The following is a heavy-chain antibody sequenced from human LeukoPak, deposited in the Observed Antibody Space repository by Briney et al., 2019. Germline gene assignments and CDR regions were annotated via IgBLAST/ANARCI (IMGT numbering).Heavy chain of an antibody. D-gene: IGHD3-3*01. CDR1: GFTISDYE. CDR3: ARLEWFGDMGFYYYAMDV. J-gene: IGHJ6*04. V-gene: IGHV3-48*03. Sequence: GGSLRLSCAASGFTISDYEMNWVRQAPGKGLEWISYISGSASTIYSADSVKGRFTISRDNAKNSLYLQTNSLGAEDTAVYYCARLEWFGDMGFYYYAMDVWGKGTTVTVSS. CDR2: ISGSASTI.